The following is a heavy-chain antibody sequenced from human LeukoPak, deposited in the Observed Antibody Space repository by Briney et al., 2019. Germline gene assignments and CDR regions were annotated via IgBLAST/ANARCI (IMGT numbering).Heavy chain of an antibody. D-gene: IGHD1-26*01. V-gene: IGHV4-59*01. CDR2: IYYSGST. Sequence: SETLSLTCTVSGGSISSYYWSWIRQPPGKGLEWIGYIYYSGSTNYNPSLKSRVTISVDASKNQFSLKLSSVTAADTAVYYCARGKIGSYYYYYYMDVWGKGTTVTVSS. CDR1: GGSISSYY. J-gene: IGHJ6*03. CDR3: ARGKIGSYYYYYYMDV.